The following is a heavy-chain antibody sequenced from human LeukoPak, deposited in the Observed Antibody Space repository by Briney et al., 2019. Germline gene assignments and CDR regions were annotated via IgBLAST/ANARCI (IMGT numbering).Heavy chain of an antibody. CDR3: AREYDILTGYYFDY. J-gene: IGHJ4*02. V-gene: IGHV3-21*01. Sequence: GGSLRLSCAASGFTVSSNYMSWVRQAPGKGLEWVSSISSSSSYIYYADSVKGRFTISRDNAKNSLYLQMNSLRAEDTAVYYCAREYDILTGYYFDYWGQGTLVTVSS. D-gene: IGHD3-9*01. CDR1: GFTVSSNY. CDR2: ISSSSSYI.